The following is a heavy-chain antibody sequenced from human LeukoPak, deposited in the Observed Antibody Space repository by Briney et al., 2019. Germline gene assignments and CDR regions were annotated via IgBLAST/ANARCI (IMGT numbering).Heavy chain of an antibody. J-gene: IGHJ3*02. Sequence: GGSLRLSCAASGFTFSSYAMHWVRQAPGKGLEWVAVISYDGSNKYYADSVKGRFTISRDNSKNKLYLQMNRLRAEDTAVYYCARDITGTTGAFDIWGQGTMVTVAS. CDR2: ISYDGSNK. V-gene: IGHV3-30-3*01. D-gene: IGHD1-7*01. CDR3: ARDITGTTGAFDI. CDR1: GFTFSSYA.